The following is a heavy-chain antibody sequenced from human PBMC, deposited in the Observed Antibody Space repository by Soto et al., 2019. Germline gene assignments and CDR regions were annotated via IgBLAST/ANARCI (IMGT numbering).Heavy chain of an antibody. V-gene: IGHV3-30-3*01. D-gene: IGHD3-16*01. Sequence: QVHLVESGGGVVQPGRSLRLSCAASGFTVDSYALHWVRQAPGKGLEWVAVISYDGSNRYFADSVRGRFTISRDNSTNTLYLQMNSLRAEDTAVYYCARVMDSIWGHFDYWGQGTLVTVSS. J-gene: IGHJ4*02. CDR1: GFTVDSYA. CDR3: ARVMDSIWGHFDY. CDR2: ISYDGSNR.